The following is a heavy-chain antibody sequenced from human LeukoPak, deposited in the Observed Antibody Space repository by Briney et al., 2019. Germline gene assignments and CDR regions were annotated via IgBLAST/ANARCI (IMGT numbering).Heavy chain of an antibody. J-gene: IGHJ4*02. CDR1: GFKFDDYA. V-gene: IGHV3-9*01. Sequence: PARSLRLSCTASGFKFDDYAMDWVRQVPGKGLEWVSGADSVKGRFTISRDNAKNSLYLQMNSLRAEDTAVYYCASYVDIVATTDYWGQGTLVTVSS. D-gene: IGHD5-12*01. CDR3: ASYVDIVATTDY.